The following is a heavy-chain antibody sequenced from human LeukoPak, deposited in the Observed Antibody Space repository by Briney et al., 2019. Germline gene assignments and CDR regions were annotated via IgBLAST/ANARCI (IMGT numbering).Heavy chain of an antibody. CDR3: ARPYYDSSAPPYDY. V-gene: IGHV1-18*01. J-gene: IGHJ4*02. CDR1: GYTFTSYG. CDR2: ISAYNGNT. Sequence: GASVKVSXKASGYTFTSYGISWVRQAPGQGLEWMGWISAYNGNTNYAQKLRGRVTMTTDTSTSTAYMELRSLRSDDTDVYYCARPYYDSSAPPYDYWGQGTLVTVSS. D-gene: IGHD3-22*01.